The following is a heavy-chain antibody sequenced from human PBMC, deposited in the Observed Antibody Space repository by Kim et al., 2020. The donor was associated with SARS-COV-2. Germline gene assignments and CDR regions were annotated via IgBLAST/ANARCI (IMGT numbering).Heavy chain of an antibody. V-gene: IGHV4-61*01. Sequence: SETLSLTCTVSGGSVSSGSYYWSWIRQPPGKGLEWIGYIYYSGSTNYNPSLKSRVTISVDTSKNQFSLKLSSVTAADTAVYYCARMDHSSWYHYFDYWG. CDR2: IYYSGST. CDR1: GGSVSSGSYY. J-gene: IGHJ4*01. D-gene: IGHD6-13*01. CDR3: ARMDHSSWYHYFDY.